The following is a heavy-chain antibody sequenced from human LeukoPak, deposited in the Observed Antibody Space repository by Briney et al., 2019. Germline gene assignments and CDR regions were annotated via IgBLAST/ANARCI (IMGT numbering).Heavy chain of an antibody. V-gene: IGHV1-69*13. J-gene: IGHJ6*02. D-gene: IGHD6-13*01. Sequence: SVKASCKASGDTFSSYAISWVRQAPGQGLEWMGGIIPIFGTANYAQKFQGRVTITADESTSTAYMELSSLRSEDTAVYYCARSPLSSRWYMYYYGMDVWGQGTTVTVSS. CDR1: GDTFSSYA. CDR3: ARSPLSSRWYMYYYGMDV. CDR2: IIPIFGTA.